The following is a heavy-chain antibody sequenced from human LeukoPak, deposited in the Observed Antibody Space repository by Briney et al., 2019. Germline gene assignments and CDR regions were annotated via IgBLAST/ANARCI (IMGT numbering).Heavy chain of an antibody. V-gene: IGHV4-34*01. CDR1: GGSFSGYY. CDR2: INHSGST. J-gene: IGHJ4*02. Sequence: SETLSLTCAVYGGSFSGYYWSWIRQPPGKGLEWIGEINHSGSTNYNPSLKSRVTISVDTSKNQFSPKLSSVTAADTAVYYCARCRVYATEYDYWGQGTLVTVSS. CDR3: ARCRVYATEYDY. D-gene: IGHD2-8*01.